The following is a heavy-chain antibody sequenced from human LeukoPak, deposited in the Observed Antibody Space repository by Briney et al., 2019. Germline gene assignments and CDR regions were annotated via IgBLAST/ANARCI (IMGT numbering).Heavy chain of an antibody. V-gene: IGHV3-30*18. J-gene: IGHJ4*02. CDR1: GFTFSSYA. CDR3: AKSGTDYPFLVH. D-gene: IGHD3-10*01. CDR2: ISYDGSNK. Sequence: PGGSLRLSCAASGFTFSSYAMHWVRQAPGKGLEWVAVISYDGSNKYYADSVKGRFTISRDNSKNTLYLQMNSLRAEDTAVYYCAKSGTDYPFLVHWGQGTLVTVSS.